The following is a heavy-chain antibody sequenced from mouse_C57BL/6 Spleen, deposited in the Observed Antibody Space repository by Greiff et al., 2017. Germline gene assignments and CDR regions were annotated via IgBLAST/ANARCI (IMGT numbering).Heavy chain of an antibody. CDR3: ARGGYPFAMDY. V-gene: IGHV5-17*01. Sequence: EVKLMESGGGLVKPGGSLKLSCAASGFTFSDYGMHWVRQAPEKGLEWVAYISSGSSTIYYADTVKGRFTISRDNAKNTLFLQMTSLRSEDTAMYYCARGGYPFAMDYWGQGTSVTVSS. CDR1: GFTFSDYG. D-gene: IGHD2-2*01. J-gene: IGHJ4*01. CDR2: ISSGSSTI.